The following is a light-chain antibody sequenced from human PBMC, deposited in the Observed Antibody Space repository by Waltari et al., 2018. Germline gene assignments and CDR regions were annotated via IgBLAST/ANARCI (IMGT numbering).Light chain of an antibody. J-gene: IGKJ1*01. Sequence: EIVLTQSPGTLSLSPGERATLSCRASQSVSSSYLVWYQQKPGQAPRLLSYGASSKATGIPDRFSGRGSGTDFTLTISRLEPEDFAVYYCQQYGSSPKTFGQGTKVEIK. V-gene: IGKV3-20*01. CDR3: QQYGSSPKT. CDR1: QSVSSSY. CDR2: GAS.